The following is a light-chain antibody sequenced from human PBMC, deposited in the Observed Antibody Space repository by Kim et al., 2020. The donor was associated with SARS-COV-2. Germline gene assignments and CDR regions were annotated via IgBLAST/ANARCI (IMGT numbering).Light chain of an antibody. V-gene: IGKV2-30*01. CDR3: MQGTHWPYS. Sequence: DVVMTQSPLSLPVTLGQPASISCRSSQSLVYSDGNTYLHWFQQRPGQSPRRLIYKVSNRDSGVPDRFSGSGSGTDFTLTINRVEAEDVAVCYCMQGTHWPYSFGLGTKLEI. J-gene: IGKJ2*03. CDR2: KVS. CDR1: QSLVYSDGNTY.